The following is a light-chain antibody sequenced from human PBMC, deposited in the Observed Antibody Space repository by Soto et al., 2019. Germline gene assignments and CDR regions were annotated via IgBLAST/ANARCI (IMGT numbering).Light chain of an antibody. CDR1: QGISSY. V-gene: IGKV1-9*01. CDR3: QQLNSNPLT. Sequence: DIQLTQSPSFLSASVGDRVTITCRASQGISSYLAWYQQKPGNAPKLLIYAASTLQSGVPSRFSGSGSETEFTLTISSLQPEDFATYYCQQLNSNPLTFGGGTKVEIK. J-gene: IGKJ4*01. CDR2: AAS.